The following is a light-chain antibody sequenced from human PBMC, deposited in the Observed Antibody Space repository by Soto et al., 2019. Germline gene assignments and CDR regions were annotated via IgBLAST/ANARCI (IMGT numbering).Light chain of an antibody. CDR2: TNN. CDR3: AAWDDSLSGYV. J-gene: IGLJ1*01. Sequence: QSALTQPPSASGTPGQRVAISCSGSSSNIGYNYVYWYQQLPGTAPKLLIYTNNQRPSGVPDRFSGSKSGTSASLVISGLRSEDEADYYCAAWDDSLSGYVFGTGTKLTVL. V-gene: IGLV1-47*02. CDR1: SSNIGYNY.